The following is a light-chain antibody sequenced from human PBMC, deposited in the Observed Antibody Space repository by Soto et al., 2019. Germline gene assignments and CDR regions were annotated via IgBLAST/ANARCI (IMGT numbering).Light chain of an antibody. V-gene: IGLV2-23*01. Sequence: QSALTQPASVSGSPGQSITISCTGTTSGVGSYNLVSWYQQHPGKAPKLMIYEGSKRPSGVSNRFSGSKSGNTASLTISGLQADDEADYYCCSYAGSSIVVFGGGTKLTVL. CDR1: TSGVGSYNL. J-gene: IGLJ2*01. CDR3: CSYAGSSIVV. CDR2: EGS.